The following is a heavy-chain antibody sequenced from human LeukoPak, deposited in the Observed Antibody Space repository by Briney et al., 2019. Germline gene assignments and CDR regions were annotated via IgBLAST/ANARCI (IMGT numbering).Heavy chain of an antibody. CDR2: ISAYNGNT. CDR3: ARDTQLQLWNWFDP. Sequence: ASVKVSCKASGYTFTSYGISWVRQAPGQGLEWMGWISAYNGNTNYAQKLQGRVTMTTDTSTSTAYMELRSLRSDDTAVYYCARDTQLQLWNWFDPWGQGTLVTVSS. D-gene: IGHD5-18*01. J-gene: IGHJ5*02. V-gene: IGHV1-18*01. CDR1: GYTFTSYG.